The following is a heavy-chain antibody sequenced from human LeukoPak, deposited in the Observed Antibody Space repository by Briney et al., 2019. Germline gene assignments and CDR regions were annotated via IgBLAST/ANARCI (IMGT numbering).Heavy chain of an antibody. CDR2: IYYSGST. CDR1: GGSISSYY. Sequence: SETLSLTCTVSGGSISSYYWSWIRQPPGKGLEWIGYIYYSGSTNYNPSLKSRVTISVDTSKNQFSLKLRSVTAEDTAVYYCARQIVVVPAAINWFDPWGQGTLVTVSS. CDR3: ARQIVVVPAAINWFDP. D-gene: IGHD2-2*02. V-gene: IGHV4-59*01. J-gene: IGHJ5*02.